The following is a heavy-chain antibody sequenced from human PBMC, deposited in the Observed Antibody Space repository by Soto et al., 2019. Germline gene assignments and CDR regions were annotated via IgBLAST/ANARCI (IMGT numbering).Heavy chain of an antibody. J-gene: IGHJ5*02. CDR2: IHPSGTNK. V-gene: IGHV1-46*03. CDR1: GYSFSSHY. Sequence: QVQLVQSGAEVKKPGASVKLSCKASGYSFSSHYMHWVRQAPGQGLEWMGVIHPSGTNKAYAQKFQGRVTMTTDTSTSTVYMELTSLRSEDTAIYYCARDQSWQVVVWWFDPWGQGTLVTVSS. D-gene: IGHD2-15*01. CDR3: ARDQSWQVVVWWFDP.